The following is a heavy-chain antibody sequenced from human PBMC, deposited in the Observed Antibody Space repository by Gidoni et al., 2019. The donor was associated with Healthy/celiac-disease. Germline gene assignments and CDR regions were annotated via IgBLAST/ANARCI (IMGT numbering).Heavy chain of an antibody. CDR1: GSTFTGYY. CDR2: INPNSGGT. V-gene: IGHV1-2*04. D-gene: IGHD2-2*01. Sequence: QVQLVQSGAEVKKPGASVKFSCKASGSTFTGYYMHWVRQAPGQGLEWMGWINPNSGGTNYAQKFQGWVTMTRDTSISTAYMELSRLRSDDTAVYYCARDLGTSSPGAFDYWGQGTLVTVSS. CDR3: ARDLGTSSPGAFDY. J-gene: IGHJ4*02.